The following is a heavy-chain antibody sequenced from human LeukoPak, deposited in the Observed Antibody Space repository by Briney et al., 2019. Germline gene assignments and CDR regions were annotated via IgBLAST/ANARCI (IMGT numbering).Heavy chain of an antibody. V-gene: IGHV3-23*01. Sequence: GGSLRLSCAASGFTFSSYAMSWVRQAPGKGLEWVSAISGSGDSTYYADSVKGRFTISRDNSKNTLYLQMNSLRAEDTAVYYCAKNADYYGSGSYIDYWGQGTLVTVSS. CDR3: AKNADYYGSGSYIDY. D-gene: IGHD3-10*01. J-gene: IGHJ4*02. CDR2: ISGSGDST. CDR1: GFTFSSYA.